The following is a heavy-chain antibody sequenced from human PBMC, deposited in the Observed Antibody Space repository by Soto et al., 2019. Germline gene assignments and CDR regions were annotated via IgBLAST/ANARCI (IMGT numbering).Heavy chain of an antibody. CDR1: GGSISSYY. Sequence: SETLSLTCTVSGGSISSYYWSWIRQPPGKGLEWIGYIYYSGSTYYNPSLKSRVTISVDTSKNQFSLKLSSVTAADTAVYYCARTLQYQGYYYYGMDVWGQGTTVTVSS. V-gene: IGHV4-59*06. D-gene: IGHD4-4*01. J-gene: IGHJ6*02. CDR3: ARTLQYQGYYYYGMDV. CDR2: IYYSGST.